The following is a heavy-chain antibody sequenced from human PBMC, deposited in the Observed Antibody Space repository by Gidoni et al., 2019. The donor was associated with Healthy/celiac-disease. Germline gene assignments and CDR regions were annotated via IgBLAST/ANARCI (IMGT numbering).Heavy chain of an antibody. D-gene: IGHD3-10*01. J-gene: IGHJ5*02. Sequence: EVQLVESGGGLVKPGGSLRLSCAASGFTFTTYSMNWVRQAPVKGLEWVSSISSSSSYIYYADSVKGRFTISRDNAKNSLYLQMNGLRAEDTAVYYCARGERGLGFGELWRFDPWGQGTLVTVSS. CDR1: GFTFTTYS. V-gene: IGHV3-21*01. CDR3: ARGERGLGFGELWRFDP. CDR2: ISSSSSYI.